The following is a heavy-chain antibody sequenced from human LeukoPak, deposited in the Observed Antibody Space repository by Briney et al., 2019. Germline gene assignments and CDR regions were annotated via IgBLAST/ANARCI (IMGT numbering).Heavy chain of an antibody. CDR2: IKEDGSDK. J-gene: IGHJ4*02. D-gene: IGHD5-18*01. CDR3: TRDTAYGYDRFDY. CDR1: QFIFSNYW. Sequence: GGSLRLSCAASQFIFSNYWMAWVRQAPGKGLEWVANIKEDGSDKNYVDSVEGRFTISRDNAENSLYLQMNSLSAEDTAVYYCTRDTAYGYDRFDYWGRGTQVTVSS. V-gene: IGHV3-7*01.